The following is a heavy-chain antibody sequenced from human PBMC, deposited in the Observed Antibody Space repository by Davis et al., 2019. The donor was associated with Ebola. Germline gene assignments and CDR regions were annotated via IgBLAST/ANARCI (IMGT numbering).Heavy chain of an antibody. Sequence: PGGSLRLSCAASGFTFSSNWMHWVRQAPGKGLVWVSRTNSDGSITSYADSAKGRFTISRDNAKNTLYLQMNSLRDEDTAVYYCARGTHYAHDYWGQGTLVTVSS. CDR3: ARGTHYAHDY. CDR2: TNSDGSIT. D-gene: IGHD2-2*01. J-gene: IGHJ4*02. CDR1: GFTFSSNW. V-gene: IGHV3-74*01.